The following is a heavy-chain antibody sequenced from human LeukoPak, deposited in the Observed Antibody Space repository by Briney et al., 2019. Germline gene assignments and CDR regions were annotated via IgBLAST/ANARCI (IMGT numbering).Heavy chain of an antibody. Sequence: SETLSLTCTVSGYSISSGYYWGWIRQPPGKGLEWIGSIDHSEITYYNPSLKGRVAISVDTSKNQLSLKLSSVTAADTAVYFCARESCSSTNCYSRLGLNWGQGTLVTVSS. J-gene: IGHJ4*02. CDR1: GYSISSGYY. CDR3: ARESCSSTNCYSRLGLN. D-gene: IGHD2-2*01. V-gene: IGHV4-38-2*02. CDR2: IDHSEIT.